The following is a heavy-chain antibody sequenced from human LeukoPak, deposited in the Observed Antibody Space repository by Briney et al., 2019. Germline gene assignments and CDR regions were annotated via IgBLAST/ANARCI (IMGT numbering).Heavy chain of an antibody. CDR3: ARGPPPPWDLLGGVGRVTFYFDY. J-gene: IGHJ4*02. CDR1: GGSISSTTNY. D-gene: IGHD1-26*01. CDR2: IYYSGST. Sequence: PSETLSLTCTVSGGSISSTTNYWGWIRQPPGKGLEWIGSIYYSGSTYYNPSLKSRVTISVDTSKNQFSLKLSSVTAADTAVYYCARGPPPPWDLLGGVGRVTFYFDYWGQGTLVTVSS. V-gene: IGHV4-39*07.